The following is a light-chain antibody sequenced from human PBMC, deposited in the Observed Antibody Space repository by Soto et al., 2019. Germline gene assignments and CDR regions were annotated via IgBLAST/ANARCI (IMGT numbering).Light chain of an antibody. CDR3: QHYGSSFLP. V-gene: IGKV3-20*01. CDR1: QRVSKSN. J-gene: IGKJ4*01. CDR2: GGT. Sequence: EIVLTQSPVTLSLSPGERAALSCRSSQRVSKSNIGWYQHKTGQAPSLLIYGGTKTTSGVPDRFSGSGSGTDFTLTISSLDPDDSALYYCQHYGSSFLPFGGGTRVEIK.